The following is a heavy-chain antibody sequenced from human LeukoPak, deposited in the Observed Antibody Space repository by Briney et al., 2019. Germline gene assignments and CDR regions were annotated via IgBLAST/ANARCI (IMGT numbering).Heavy chain of an antibody. CDR3: ARDQYYYGSGSPFDY. Sequence: PGGSLRLSCAASGFTFSDYYMSWIRQAPGKGLEWASYISSSGSTIYYADSVKGRFTISRDNAKNSLYLQMNSLRAEDTAVYYCARDQYYYGSGSPFDYWGQGTLVTVSS. CDR1: GFTFSDYY. J-gene: IGHJ4*02. D-gene: IGHD3-10*01. V-gene: IGHV3-11*04. CDR2: ISSSGSTI.